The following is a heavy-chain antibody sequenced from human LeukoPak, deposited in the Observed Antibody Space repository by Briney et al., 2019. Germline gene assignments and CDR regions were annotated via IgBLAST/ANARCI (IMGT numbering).Heavy chain of an antibody. V-gene: IGHV1-69*13. D-gene: IGHD6-19*01. CDR2: IIPIFGTA. Sequence: GASVKVSCKASGYTFAGSDISWVRQAPGQGLEWMGGIIPIFGTANYAQKFQGRVTITADESTSTAYMELSSLRSEDTAVYYCARGGRYSSGWYLGVHFGYWGQGTLVTVSS. CDR3: ARGGRYSSGWYLGVHFGY. J-gene: IGHJ4*02. CDR1: GYTFAGSD.